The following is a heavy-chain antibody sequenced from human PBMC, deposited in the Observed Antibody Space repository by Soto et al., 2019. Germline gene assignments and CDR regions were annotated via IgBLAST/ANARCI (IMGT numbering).Heavy chain of an antibody. D-gene: IGHD4-17*01. CDR2: IDWDDDK. CDR1: GFSLSTSAVG. Sequence: QITLKESGPTLVRPTQILTLTCTFSGFSLSTSAVGVGWIRQPPGKALEWLALIDWDDDKRYSPSLKSRLTITKDTSKNQVVLTMTNMDPVDTATYYCVHSATFYGGKDKGHFDYWGQGTLVTIPS. J-gene: IGHJ4*02. CDR3: VHSATFYGGKDKGHFDY. V-gene: IGHV2-5*02.